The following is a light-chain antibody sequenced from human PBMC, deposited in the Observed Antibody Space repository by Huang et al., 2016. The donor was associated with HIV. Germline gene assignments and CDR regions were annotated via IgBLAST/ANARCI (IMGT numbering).Light chain of an antibody. J-gene: IGKJ2*01. CDR2: GAS. CDR3: QQYDTFS. Sequence: EVVLTQSPGILSLSAGERSSLSCRASRNLTNSQLAWYQQKVGQPPRLLVFGASTRVSGVPERFTGGVSGRDVTLSIIGLEPDDFATYYCQQYDTFSFGQGTRLE. CDR1: RNLTNSQ. V-gene: IGKV3-20*01.